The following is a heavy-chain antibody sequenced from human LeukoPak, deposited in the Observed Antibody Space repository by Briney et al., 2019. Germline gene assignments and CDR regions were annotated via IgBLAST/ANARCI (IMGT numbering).Heavy chain of an antibody. CDR2: IYSGGST. Sequence: GGSLRLSCAASGFTVSSNYMSWVRQAPGKGLEWVSVIYSGGSTCYADSVKGRFTISRDNTKNTLYLQMNSMRAEDTAVYYCARDRYDYYGSGSYYSDYWGQGTLVTVSS. D-gene: IGHD3-10*01. V-gene: IGHV3-66*01. CDR3: ARDRYDYYGSGSYYSDY. CDR1: GFTVSSNY. J-gene: IGHJ4*02.